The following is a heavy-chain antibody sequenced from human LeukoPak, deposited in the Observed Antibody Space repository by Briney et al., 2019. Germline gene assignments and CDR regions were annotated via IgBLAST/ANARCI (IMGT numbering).Heavy chain of an antibody. D-gene: IGHD3-22*01. J-gene: IGHJ3*02. CDR1: GGSISSSSYY. CDR2: IYYSGST. V-gene: IGHV4-39*07. CDR3: ARRPKYYDSSGAFDI. Sequence: SETLSLTCTVSGGSISSSSYYWGWIRQPPGKGLEWIGSIYYSGSTNYNPSLKSRVTISVDTSKNQFSLKLSSVTAADTAVYYCARRPKYYDSSGAFDIWGQGTMVTVSS.